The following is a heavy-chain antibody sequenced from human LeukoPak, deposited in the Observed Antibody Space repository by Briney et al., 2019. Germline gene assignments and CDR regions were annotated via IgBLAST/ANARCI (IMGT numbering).Heavy chain of an antibody. V-gene: IGHV3-23*01. CDR3: AKGLLSTDIKPYFDS. Sequence: PGGSLRLSCVASGFTFDSYAMSWVRQAPGKGLEWVSTISGFGGATYHADSVKGRFAISRDNSKNTLYLQMNSLRAEDTAAYYCAKGLLSTDIKPYFDSWGQGTLVTVSS. CDR1: GFTFDSYA. J-gene: IGHJ4*02. D-gene: IGHD5-12*01. CDR2: ISGFGGAT.